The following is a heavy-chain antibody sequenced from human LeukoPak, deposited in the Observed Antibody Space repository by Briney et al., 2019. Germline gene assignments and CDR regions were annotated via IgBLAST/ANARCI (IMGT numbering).Heavy chain of an antibody. J-gene: IGHJ6*02. V-gene: IGHV1-8*01. CDR1: GYTFTSYD. CDR2: MNPNSGNT. Sequence: ASVKVSCKASGYTFTSYDINWVRQAAGQGLEWMGWMNPNSGNTGYAQKFQGRVTMTRNTSISTAYMELSSLRSEDTAVYYCARGGVDFWSGLYKGMDVWGQGTTVTVSS. D-gene: IGHD3-3*01. CDR3: ARGGVDFWSGLYKGMDV.